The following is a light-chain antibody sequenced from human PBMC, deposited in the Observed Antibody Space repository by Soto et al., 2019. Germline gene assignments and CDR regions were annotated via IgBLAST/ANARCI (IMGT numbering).Light chain of an antibody. J-gene: IGKJ4*01. V-gene: IGKV3-15*01. CDR1: QGIGDT. Sequence: EIVMTQSPATLSVSPGEGAXLSCRASQGIGDTLAWYQQKPGQTPRLLIYDTSIRATGVPARFSGSRSGAEFTLTISSLQSEDFAVYYXXHYVNWPLTFGGGTKVESK. CDR3: XHYVNWPLT. CDR2: DTS.